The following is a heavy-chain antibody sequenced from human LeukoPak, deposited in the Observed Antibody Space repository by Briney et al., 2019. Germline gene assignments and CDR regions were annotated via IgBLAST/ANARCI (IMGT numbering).Heavy chain of an antibody. Sequence: ASVKVSCKASGYTFTSYYMHWVRQAPGQGLEWMGIINPSGGSTSYAQKFQGRVTMTRDTSTSTVYMELSGLRSEDTAVYYCARVRVDSSGSEIYFDYWGQGTLVTVSS. J-gene: IGHJ4*02. CDR2: INPSGGST. CDR3: ARVRVDSSGSEIYFDY. CDR1: GYTFTSYY. D-gene: IGHD3-22*01. V-gene: IGHV1-46*01.